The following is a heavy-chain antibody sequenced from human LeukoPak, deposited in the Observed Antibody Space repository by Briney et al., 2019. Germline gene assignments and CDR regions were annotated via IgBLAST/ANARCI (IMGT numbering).Heavy chain of an antibody. CDR1: GGSISNSSYY. J-gene: IGHJ4*02. CDR3: ARGEIAAAGTTVAEGYFDY. CDR2: IYYSGST. Sequence: SETLSLTCTVSGGSISNSSYYWGWIRQPPGKGLEWIGSIYYSGSTYYNPSLKSRVTISVDTSKNQFSLKLSPVTAADTAVYYCARGEIAAAGTTVAEGYFDYWGQGTLVTVSS. V-gene: IGHV4-39*01. D-gene: IGHD6-13*01.